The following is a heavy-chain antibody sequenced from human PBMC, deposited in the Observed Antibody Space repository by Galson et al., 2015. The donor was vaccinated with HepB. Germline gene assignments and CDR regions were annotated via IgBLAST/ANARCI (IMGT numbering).Heavy chain of an antibody. CDR1: GYTFTGYY. V-gene: IGHV1-2*04. CDR2: INPNSGGT. D-gene: IGHD2-2*01. J-gene: IGHJ5*02. CDR3: ARGAPRVLLGHNWFDP. Sequence: SVKVSCKASGYTFTGYYMHWVRQAPGQGLEWMGWINPNSGGTNYAQKFQGWVTMTRDTSISTAYMELSRLRSDDTAVYYCARGAPRVLLGHNWFDPWGQGTLVTVSS.